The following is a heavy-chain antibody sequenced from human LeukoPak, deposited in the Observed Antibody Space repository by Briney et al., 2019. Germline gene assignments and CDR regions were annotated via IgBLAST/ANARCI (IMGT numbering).Heavy chain of an antibody. CDR1: GFTFSSYA. CDR3: ASEIAAAGVFDY. D-gene: IGHD6-13*01. CDR2: ISGSGGST. V-gene: IGHV3-23*01. Sequence: GGSLRLSCAASGFTFSSYAMSWVRQAPGKGLEWVSAISGSGGSTYYADSVKGRFTISRDNSKNALYLQMNSLRAEDTAVYYCASEIAAAGVFDYWGQGTLVTVSS. J-gene: IGHJ4*02.